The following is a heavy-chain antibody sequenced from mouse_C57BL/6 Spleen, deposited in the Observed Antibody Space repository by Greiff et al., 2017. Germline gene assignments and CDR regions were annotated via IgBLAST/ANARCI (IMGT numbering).Heavy chain of an antibody. J-gene: IGHJ3*01. CDR3: ASLYYGNSVFAY. Sequence: QVQLQQPGAELVRPGTSVKLSCKASGYTFTSSWMHWVKQRPGQGLEWIGVIDPSDSYTNYNQKFKGKATLTVDTSSSTAYMQLSSLTSEDSAVYYCASLYYGNSVFAYWGQGTLVTVSA. CDR2: IDPSDSYT. V-gene: IGHV1-59*01. CDR1: GYTFTSSW. D-gene: IGHD2-1*01.